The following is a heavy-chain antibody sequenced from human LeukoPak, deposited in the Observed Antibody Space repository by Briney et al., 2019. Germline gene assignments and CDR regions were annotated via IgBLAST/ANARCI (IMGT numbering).Heavy chain of an antibody. CDR3: ARESEGSRPLDH. J-gene: IGHJ4*02. Sequence: SETLSLTCTVSGDSISSNYWTWIRQPAGKGLEWIGRMYTSGSTNYKPSLKSRVTMSVDTSKNQFSLKLSSVTAADTAVYYCARESEGSRPLDHWGQGTPVTVSS. V-gene: IGHV4-4*07. CDR2: MYTSGST. CDR1: GDSISSNY.